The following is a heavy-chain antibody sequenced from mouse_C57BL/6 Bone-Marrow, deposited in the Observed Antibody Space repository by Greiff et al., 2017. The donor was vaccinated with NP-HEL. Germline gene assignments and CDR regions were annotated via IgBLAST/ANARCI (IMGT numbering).Heavy chain of an antibody. CDR2: IDPENGDT. J-gene: IGHJ1*03. V-gene: IGHV14-4*01. CDR3: TTSHPYDGSSYGYFDV. Sequence: VQLQQSGAELVRPGASVKLSCTASGFNIKDDYMHWVKQRPEQGLEWIGWIDPENGDTEYASQFQGKATITADTSSNTAYLQLSSLTSEDTAVYYCTTSHPYDGSSYGYFDVWGTGTTVTVSS. CDR1: GFNIKDDY. D-gene: IGHD1-1*01.